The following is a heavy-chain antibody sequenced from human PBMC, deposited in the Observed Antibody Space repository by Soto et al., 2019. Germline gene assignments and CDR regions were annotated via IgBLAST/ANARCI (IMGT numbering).Heavy chain of an antibody. Sequence: QVQLQESGPGLVKSSQTLSLTCTVSGGSISSGGNYWSWIRQHPGKGLEWIGYIYHSGSTYYNPSLTSRVTISVDTSKNQLSLKLNSVTAADTAVYYCARARMVRGVIYYYGMDVWGQGTTVTVSS. D-gene: IGHD3-10*01. CDR3: ARARMVRGVIYYYGMDV. CDR2: IYHSGST. CDR1: GGSISSGGNY. J-gene: IGHJ6*02. V-gene: IGHV4-31*03.